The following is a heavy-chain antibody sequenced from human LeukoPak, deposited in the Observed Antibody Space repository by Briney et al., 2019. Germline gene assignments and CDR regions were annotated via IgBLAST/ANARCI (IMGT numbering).Heavy chain of an antibody. Sequence: GGSLRLSCAASGFTFSSYGMHWVRQAPGKGLVWVSHINTDGSSTNYADSVKGRFTISRDNARNTLYLQMNSLRAEDTAVYYCAKVGRESSGSYYYYYYYMDVWGKGTTVTVSS. CDR2: INTDGSST. D-gene: IGHD3-22*01. CDR1: GFTFSSYG. CDR3: AKVGRESSGSYYYYYYYMDV. V-gene: IGHV3-74*01. J-gene: IGHJ6*03.